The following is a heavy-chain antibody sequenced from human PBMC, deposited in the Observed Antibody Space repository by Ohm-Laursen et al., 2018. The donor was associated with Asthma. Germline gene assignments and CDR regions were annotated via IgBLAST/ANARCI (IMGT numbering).Heavy chain of an antibody. Sequence: SLRLSCTASGYTFSRYSIHWVRQIPGKGLEWVASISTASSFIYYADSVRGRFTTSRDYARNSVYLQMNSLRAEDTALYYCARIGPEWELPGREYSLHHWGQGTQVTVSS. J-gene: IGHJ1*01. CDR2: ISTASSFI. D-gene: IGHD1-26*01. CDR3: ARIGPEWELPGREYSLHH. V-gene: IGHV3-21*01. CDR1: GYTFSRYS.